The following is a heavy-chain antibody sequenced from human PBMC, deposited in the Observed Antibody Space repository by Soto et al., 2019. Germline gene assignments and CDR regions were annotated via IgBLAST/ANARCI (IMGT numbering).Heavy chain of an antibody. V-gene: IGHV4-59*08. Sequence: QVQLQESGPGLVKPSETLSLTCTVSGGSISSYYWSWIRQPPGKGLEWIGYIYYSGSTNYNPSLKSRVTISVDTSKNQFSLKLSSVTAADTAVYYCASPSIFGVVTPFDYWGQGTLVTVSS. J-gene: IGHJ4*02. CDR2: IYYSGST. CDR1: GGSISSYY. CDR3: ASPSIFGVVTPFDY. D-gene: IGHD3-3*01.